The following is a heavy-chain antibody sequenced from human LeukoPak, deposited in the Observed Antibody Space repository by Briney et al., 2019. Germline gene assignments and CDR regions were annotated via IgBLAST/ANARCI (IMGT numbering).Heavy chain of an antibody. CDR3: ARDPDSSSWYSNWFDP. CDR1: GYTFNIYG. V-gene: IGHV1-69*04. Sequence: GASVKVSCKASGYTFNIYGISWVRQAPGQGLEWMGRIIPILGIANYAQKFQGRVTITADKSTSTAYMELSSLRSEDTAVYYCARDPDSSSWYSNWFDPWGQGTLVTVSS. J-gene: IGHJ5*02. CDR2: IIPILGIA. D-gene: IGHD6-13*01.